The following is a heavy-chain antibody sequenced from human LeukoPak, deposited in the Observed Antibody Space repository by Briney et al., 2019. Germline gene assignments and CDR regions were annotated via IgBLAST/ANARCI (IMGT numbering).Heavy chain of an antibody. D-gene: IGHD6-19*01. CDR2: ISGSGGST. CDR1: GFTFSSYG. V-gene: IGHV3-23*01. CDR3: ARSSGYSNGWFPPYFDY. Sequence: QPGGSLRLSCAASGFTFSSYGMSWVRQAPGKGLEWVSAISGSGGSTYYADSVKGRFTISRDNSKNTLYLQMNSLRAEDTAVYYCARSSGYSNGWFPPYFDYWGQGTLVTVSS. J-gene: IGHJ4*02.